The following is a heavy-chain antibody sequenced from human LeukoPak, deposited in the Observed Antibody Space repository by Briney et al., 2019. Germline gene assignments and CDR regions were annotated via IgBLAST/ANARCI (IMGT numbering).Heavy chain of an antibody. CDR1: GFTFSSYA. D-gene: IGHD5-12*01. J-gene: IGHJ2*01. Sequence: GGSLRLSCAASGFTFSSYAMSWVRQAPGKGLGWVSGISGAGGSTYYADSVKGRFTISRDNAKNSLYLQMNSLRAEDTAVYYCARIRRLRGYSGYPNWYSDLWGRGTLVTVSS. CDR2: ISGAGGST. V-gene: IGHV3-23*01. CDR3: ARIRRLRGYSGYPNWYSDL.